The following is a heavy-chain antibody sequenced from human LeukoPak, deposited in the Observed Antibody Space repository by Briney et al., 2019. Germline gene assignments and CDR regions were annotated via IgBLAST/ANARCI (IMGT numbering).Heavy chain of an antibody. CDR1: GGSFNDYY. Sequence: SETLSLTCALYGGSFNDYYWSWIRQPPGKGLEWIGEINHSGSTNYNPSLKSRVTISVDTSKNQFSLKLSSVTAADTAVYYCARDEYSSGWPQGWFDPWGQGTLVTVSS. V-gene: IGHV4-34*01. D-gene: IGHD6-19*01. CDR2: INHSGST. CDR3: ARDEYSSGWPQGWFDP. J-gene: IGHJ5*02.